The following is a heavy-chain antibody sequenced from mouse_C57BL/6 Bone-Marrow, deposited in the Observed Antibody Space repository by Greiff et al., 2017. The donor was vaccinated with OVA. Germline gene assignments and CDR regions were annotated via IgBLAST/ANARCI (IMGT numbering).Heavy chain of an antibody. D-gene: IGHD1-1*01. CDR2: IDPSDSET. J-gene: IGHJ1*03. Sequence: VQLQQPGAELVRPGSSGKLSCKASGYTFTSYWMHWVKQRPIQGLEWIGNIDPSDSETHYNQKFKDKATLTVDKSSSTAYMQISSLTSEDSAVYYCARSGSSFWYFDVWGTGTTVTVSS. CDR1: GYTFTSYW. V-gene: IGHV1-52*01. CDR3: ARSGSSFWYFDV.